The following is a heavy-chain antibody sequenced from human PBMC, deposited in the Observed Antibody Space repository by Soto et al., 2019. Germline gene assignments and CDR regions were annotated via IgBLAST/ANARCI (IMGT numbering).Heavy chain of an antibody. V-gene: IGHV3-15*07. CDR2: IKSKTDGGTT. CDR1: GFTFSKVW. Sequence: EVQLVESGGGLVKPGGSLRLSCAVSGFTFSKVWMNWVRQAPGKGLEWVGRIKSKTDGGTTDYAAAVKGRFTITRDDSKDPLYLQMNSLKTEDTAVYFCTTGRDDLLYWGQGTRVTVSS. D-gene: IGHD1-1*01. J-gene: IGHJ4*02. CDR3: TTGRDDLLY.